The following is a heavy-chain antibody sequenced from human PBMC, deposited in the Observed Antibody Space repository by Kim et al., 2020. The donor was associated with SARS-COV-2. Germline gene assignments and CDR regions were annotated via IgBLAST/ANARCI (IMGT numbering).Heavy chain of an antibody. J-gene: IGHJ4*02. Sequence: GGSLRLSCAASGFTFSSFAMSWVRQAPGKGPEWVSTISGGGGDTNYADSVKGRFTISRDNSKNTLYVQMNSLRAEDTAVYYCAKGDCDSRSCYTIDHWGRGTLVTVSS. D-gene: IGHD1-26*01. CDR3: AKGDCDSRSCYTIDH. CDR2: ISGGGGDT. V-gene: IGHV3-23*01. CDR1: GFTFSSFA.